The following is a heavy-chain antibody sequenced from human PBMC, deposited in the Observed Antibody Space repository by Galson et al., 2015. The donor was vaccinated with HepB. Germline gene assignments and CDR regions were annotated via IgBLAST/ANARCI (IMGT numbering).Heavy chain of an antibody. V-gene: IGHV3-30*18. CDR3: AKWDKGVVGWYSFDY. D-gene: IGHD6-19*01. CDR2: ISYDGTNK. Sequence: SLRLSCAASGFTFSSYGMHWVRQAPGKGLEWVAYISYDGTNKYYADSVKGRFAISRDNSKNTLYLQMNSLRAEDTAVYYCAKWDKGVVGWYSFDYWGQGTLVTVSS. J-gene: IGHJ4*02. CDR1: GFTFSSYG.